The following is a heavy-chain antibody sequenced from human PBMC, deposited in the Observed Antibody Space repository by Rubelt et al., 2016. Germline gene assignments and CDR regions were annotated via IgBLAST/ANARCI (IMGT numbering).Heavy chain of an antibody. Sequence: QLQLQESGPGLVKPSETLSLTCTVSGGSISSSSYYWGWIRQPPGKGLEWIGRIYYSGSTYYNPSLKSRVPISVSTSKNPVPLRLSSVTAADTAVYYCARHGSIGWYYYYGMDVWGQGTTVTVSS. CDR2: IYYSGST. CDR3: ARHGSIGWYYYYGMDV. J-gene: IGHJ6*02. CDR1: GGSISSSSYY. D-gene: IGHD6-19*01. V-gene: IGHV4-39*01.